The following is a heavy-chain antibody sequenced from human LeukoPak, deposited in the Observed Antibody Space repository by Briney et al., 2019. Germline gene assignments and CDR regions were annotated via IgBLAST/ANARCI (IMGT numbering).Heavy chain of an antibody. CDR2: MNPNSGNT. D-gene: IGHD3-10*01. J-gene: IGHJ5*02. CDR3: ARGLYYYGSGSYQSRDNWFDP. V-gene: IGHV1-8*01. CDR1: GYTFTSYD. Sequence: ASVKVSCKASGYTFTSYDINWVRQATGQGLEWMGWMNPNSGNTGYAQKFQGRVTMTRNTSISTAYMELSSLRSEDTAVYYCARGLYYYGSGSYQSRDNWFDPWGQGTLVTVSS.